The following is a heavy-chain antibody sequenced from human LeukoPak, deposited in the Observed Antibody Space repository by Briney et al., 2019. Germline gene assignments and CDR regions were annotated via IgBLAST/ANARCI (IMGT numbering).Heavy chain of an antibody. V-gene: IGHV3-NL1*01. Sequence: GRSLRLSCAASGFTFRSYGMHWVRQAPGKGLEWVSVIYSGGSTYYADSVKGRFTISRDNSKNTLYLQINSLRAEDTAVYYCATDVVGPNRWVYGMDVWGQGTTVTVSS. CDR1: GFTFRSYG. J-gene: IGHJ6*02. CDR2: IYSGGST. CDR3: ATDVVGPNRWVYGMDV. D-gene: IGHD3/OR15-3a*01.